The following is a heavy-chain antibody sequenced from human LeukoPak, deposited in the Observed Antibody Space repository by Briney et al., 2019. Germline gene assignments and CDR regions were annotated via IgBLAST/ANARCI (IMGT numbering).Heavy chain of an antibody. CDR2: IYTSGST. V-gene: IGHV4-61*02. Sequence: SETLSLTCAVSGGSISSGSYYWSWIRQPAGKGLEWIGRIYTSGSTNYNPSLKSRVTISVDTSKNQFSLKLSSVTAADTAVYYCARDNYDILTGYFLLGYWGQGTLVTVSS. CDR1: GGSISSGSYY. J-gene: IGHJ4*02. CDR3: ARDNYDILTGYFLLGY. D-gene: IGHD3-9*01.